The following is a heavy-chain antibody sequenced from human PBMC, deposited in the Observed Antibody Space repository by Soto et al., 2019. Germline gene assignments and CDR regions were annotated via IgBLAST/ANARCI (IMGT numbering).Heavy chain of an antibody. J-gene: IGHJ4*02. D-gene: IGHD2-15*01. CDR3: ARPPLPGYSIHFNS. CDR1: GYSFSSYW. CDR2: VYPRDSDT. V-gene: IGHV5-51*01. Sequence: GESLKISCKRSGYSFSSYWIGWVRQMPGKGLEWMGIVYPRDSDTRYSPSFQGQVTISADRSTGTAFLQWRSLKASDTALYYCARPPLPGYSIHFNSWGQGTLVTVSS.